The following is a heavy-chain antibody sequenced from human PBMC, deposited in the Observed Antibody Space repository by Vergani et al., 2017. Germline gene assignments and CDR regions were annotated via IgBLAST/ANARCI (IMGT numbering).Heavy chain of an antibody. J-gene: IGHJ5*02. CDR2: IYYSGST. CDR1: GGSVSSGSYY. CDR3: ARVAVAGPYNWFDP. V-gene: IGHV4-61*10. D-gene: IGHD6-19*01. Sequence: VQLQESGPGLVKPSQTLSLTCTVSGGSVSSGSYYWSWIRQPAGKGLEWIGYIYYSGSTNYNPSLKSRVTISGDTSKNQFSLKLSSVTAADTAVYYCARVAVAGPYNWFDPWGQGTLVTVSS.